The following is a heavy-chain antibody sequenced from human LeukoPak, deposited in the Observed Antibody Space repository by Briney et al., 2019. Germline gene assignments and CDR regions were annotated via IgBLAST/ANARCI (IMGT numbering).Heavy chain of an antibody. CDR1: GFPFNVQT. CDR3: ARGGAARGRFEN. D-gene: IGHD6-25*01. J-gene: IGHJ4*02. Sequence: GGSLRLSCVASGFPFNVQTMSWVRQAPGEGLDWVASMREDGSEINYVDSVKGRFTISRDNPKNSLYLQMNSLRAEDTAVYYCARGGAARGRFENWGQGTLVTVSS. CDR2: MREDGSEI. V-gene: IGHV3-7*01.